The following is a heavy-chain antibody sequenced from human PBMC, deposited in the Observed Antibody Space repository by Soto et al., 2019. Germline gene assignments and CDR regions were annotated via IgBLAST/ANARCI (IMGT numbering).Heavy chain of an antibody. V-gene: IGHV4-34*01. Sequence: PSETLSLTCAVHGGSFSCYYWSWIRQPPGKGLEWIGEINHSGSTNYNPSLKSRVTISVDTSKNQFSLKLSSVTAADTAVYYCARGRVRSFLRGVPYYFDYWGQGTLVTV. CDR3: ARGRVRSFLRGVPYYFDY. CDR1: GGSFSCYY. CDR2: INHSGST. J-gene: IGHJ4*02. D-gene: IGHD3-10*01.